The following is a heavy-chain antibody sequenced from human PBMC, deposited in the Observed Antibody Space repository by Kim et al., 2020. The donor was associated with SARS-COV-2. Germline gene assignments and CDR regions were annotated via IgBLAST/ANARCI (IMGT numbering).Heavy chain of an antibody. V-gene: IGHV4-59*08. CDR3: ARRGSGWYLYYYGMDV. D-gene: IGHD6-19*01. CDR1: GGSISSYY. J-gene: IGHJ6*02. CDR2: IYYSGST. Sequence: SETLSLTCTVSGGSISSYYWSWIRQPPGKGLEWIGYIYYSGSTNYNPSLKSRVTISVDTSKNQFSLKLSSVTAADTAVYYCARRGSGWYLYYYGMDVWGQGTTVTVSS.